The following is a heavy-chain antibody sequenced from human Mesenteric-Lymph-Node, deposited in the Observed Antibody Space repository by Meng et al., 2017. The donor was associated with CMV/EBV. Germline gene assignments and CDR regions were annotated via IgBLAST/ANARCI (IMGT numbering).Heavy chain of an antibody. J-gene: IGHJ4*02. CDR1: GFTFSSYA. CDR3: ARDFEYQYYYFDY. Sequence: GGSLRLSCAASGFTFSSYAMSWVRQAPGKGLEWVSSISSSSSYIYYADSVKGRFTISRDNAKNSLYLQMNSLRAEDTAVYYCARDFEYQYYYFDYWGQGTLVTVSS. D-gene: IGHD2-2*01. V-gene: IGHV3-21*01. CDR2: ISSSSSYI.